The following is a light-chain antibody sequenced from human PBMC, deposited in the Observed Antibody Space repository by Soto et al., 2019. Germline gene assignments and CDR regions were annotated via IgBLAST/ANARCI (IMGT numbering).Light chain of an antibody. J-gene: IGKJ1*01. V-gene: IGKV1-5*03. CDR3: HHYITYST. Sequence: IQMPQSPSALSASIGDRVTITCRASQSISIGLAWYQQKPGKAPKLLIYAASSLESGVPSRFSGSGSGTEFTLTSSSLPPDDFATYYCHHYITYSTFGQGTKVEIK. CDR1: QSISIG. CDR2: AAS.